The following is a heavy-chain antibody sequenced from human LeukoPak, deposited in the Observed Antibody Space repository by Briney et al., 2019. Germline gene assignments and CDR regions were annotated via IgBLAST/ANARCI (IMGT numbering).Heavy chain of an antibody. CDR3: ARLLGVFIAMDV. V-gene: IGHV3-7*04. CDR1: GFPFNRYW. J-gene: IGHJ6*01. Sequence: GGSLRLSCAVSGFPFNRYWMSWVRQAPGKGLEWVSNIKPDGSEKYYVESVKGRITISRDNAKNSLDLQMNSLRAEDTAVYYCARLLGVFIAMDVWGQGTTVTVSS. D-gene: IGHD3-16*01. CDR2: IKPDGSEK.